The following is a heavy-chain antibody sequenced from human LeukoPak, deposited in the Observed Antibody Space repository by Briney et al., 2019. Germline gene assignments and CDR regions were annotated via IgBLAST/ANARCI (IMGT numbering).Heavy chain of an antibody. CDR2: IYTSGST. J-gene: IGHJ4*02. CDR1: GGSISSGSYY. D-gene: IGHD3-10*01. CDR3: ARDTFSAGRYFDY. Sequence: SQTLSLTCTVSGGSISSGSYYWSWIRQPAGKGLEWIGRIYTSGSTNYNPSLKRRVTISVDTSKNQFSLKLSSVTAADTAVYYCARDTFSAGRYFDYWGQGTLVTVSS. V-gene: IGHV4-61*02.